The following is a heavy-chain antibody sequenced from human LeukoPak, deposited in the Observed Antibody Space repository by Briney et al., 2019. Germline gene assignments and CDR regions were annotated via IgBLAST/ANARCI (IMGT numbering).Heavy chain of an antibody. CDR3: ARNYYDSSAYYYFDY. V-gene: IGHV3-66*01. Sequence: PGGSLRLSCAASGFTVSNSYMNWVRQAPGKGLEWVSLIYSGGGTYYADSVKGRFTISRENSKNTLYLQMNSLRAEDTAVYYCARNYYDSSAYYYFDYWGQGTLVTVSS. CDR1: GFTVSNSY. D-gene: IGHD3-22*01. CDR2: IYSGGGT. J-gene: IGHJ4*02.